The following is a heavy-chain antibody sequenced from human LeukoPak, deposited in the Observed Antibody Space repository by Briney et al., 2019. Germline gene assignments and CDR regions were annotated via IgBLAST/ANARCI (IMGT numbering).Heavy chain of an antibody. CDR2: INQDGSEK. CDR1: GFTFNGHF. CDR3: ARAEYYYGSGTTLGVD. Sequence: GGSLRLSCAASGFTFNGHFMSWVRQAPGKGLEWVANINQDGSEKYYVESVKGRFTISRDNARDSLYLQMNSLRAEDTAVYYCARAEYYYGSGTTLGVDWGQGTLVTVSS. V-gene: IGHV3-7*01. D-gene: IGHD3-10*01. J-gene: IGHJ4*02.